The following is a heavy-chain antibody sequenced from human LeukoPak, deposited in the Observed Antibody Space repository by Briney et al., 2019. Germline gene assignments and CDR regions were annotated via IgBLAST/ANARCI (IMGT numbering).Heavy chain of an antibody. Sequence: PGGSLRLSCAASGFTFSSYAMNWVRQAPGKGLEWVSAISPNSDTTLYADSVKGRFTISRDNSKNTLYLQMNSLRAEDTAVYYCAKETTVVAGIYWGQGTLVTVSS. D-gene: IGHD4-23*01. V-gene: IGHV3-23*01. CDR3: AKETTVVAGIY. CDR2: ISPNSDTT. J-gene: IGHJ4*02. CDR1: GFTFSSYA.